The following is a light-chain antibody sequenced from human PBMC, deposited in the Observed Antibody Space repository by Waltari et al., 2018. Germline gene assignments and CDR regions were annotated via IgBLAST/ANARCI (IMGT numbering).Light chain of an antibody. V-gene: IGKV3-15*01. CDR3: QQYNNWPPWT. J-gene: IGKJ1*01. CDR1: QTLSRN. CDR2: GAS. Sequence: ETVVTQSPATLSLSPGEPATVSCRASQTLSRNLAWYQQKPGQPPRLLIYGASTRATGVPARFSGSGSGTEFTLTISTLEPEDCAVYYCQQYNNWPPWTFGQGTTVEIK.